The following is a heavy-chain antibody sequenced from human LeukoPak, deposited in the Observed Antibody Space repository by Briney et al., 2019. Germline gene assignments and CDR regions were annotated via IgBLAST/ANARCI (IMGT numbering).Heavy chain of an antibody. CDR2: IIPILGIA. J-gene: IGHJ2*01. CDR3: ARDPGTRYFDL. CDR1: GGTFSSYA. V-gene: IGHV1-69*04. D-gene: IGHD1-1*01. Sequence: GASVKVSCKASGGTFSSYAISWVRQAPGQGLEWMGRIIPILGIANYAQKFQGRVTITADKSTSTAYMELSSLRSEDTAVYYCARDPGTRYFDLWGRGTLVTVSS.